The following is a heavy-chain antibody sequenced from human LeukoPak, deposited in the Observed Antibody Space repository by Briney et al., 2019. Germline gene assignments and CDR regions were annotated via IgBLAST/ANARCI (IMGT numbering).Heavy chain of an antibody. V-gene: IGHV3-7*01. Sequence: PGGSLRLSCAASGFTFRNYWMRWVRQVPGKGLEWVANIKQDGSDKYYVDSVKGRFTISRDNAKHSLYLQMNRLRAEDTAVYYCARDSVGNWGQGTLVTVSS. J-gene: IGHJ4*02. CDR3: ARDSVGN. CDR2: IKQDGSDK. CDR1: GFTFRNYW.